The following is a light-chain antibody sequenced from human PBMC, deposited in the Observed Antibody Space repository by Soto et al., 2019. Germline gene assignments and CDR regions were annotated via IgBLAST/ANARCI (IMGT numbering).Light chain of an antibody. J-gene: IGLJ1*01. CDR2: GNN. Sequence: QSVLTQPPSVSGTPAQRVTISCSGSSSNIGSNAVNWYQQLPGTAPKLLIYGNNQWPSGVPARFSGSKSGTSASLAISGLQSEDEADYYCATWDDSLNGYVFGTGTKSPS. CDR1: SSNIGSNA. CDR3: ATWDDSLNGYV. V-gene: IGLV1-44*01.